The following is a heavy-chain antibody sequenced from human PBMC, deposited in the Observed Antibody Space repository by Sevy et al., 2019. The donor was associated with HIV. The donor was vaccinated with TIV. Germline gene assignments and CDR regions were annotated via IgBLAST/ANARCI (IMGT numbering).Heavy chain of an antibody. J-gene: IGHJ6*03. CDR3: ARDSIKAGRWPRDTYYYYYYMDV. D-gene: IGHD3-3*02. CDR2: ISYDGSNK. Sequence: GGSLRLSCAASGFTFSSYAMHWVRQAPGKGLEWVAVISYDGSNKYYADSVKGRFTISRDNSKNTLYLQMNSLRAGDTAVYYWARDSIKAGRWPRDTYYYYYYMDVWGKGTTVTVSS. CDR1: GFTFSSYA. V-gene: IGHV3-30-3*01.